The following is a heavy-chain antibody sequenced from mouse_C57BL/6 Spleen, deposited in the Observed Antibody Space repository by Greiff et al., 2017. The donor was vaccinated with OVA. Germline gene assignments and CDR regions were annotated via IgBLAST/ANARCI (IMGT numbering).Heavy chain of an antibody. CDR1: GFTFSDYG. D-gene: IGHD4-1*01. CDR2: ISSGSSTI. CDR3: ARTNWEGFFAY. Sequence: EVQLVESGGGLVKPGGSLKLSCAASGFTFSDYGMHWVRQAPEKGLEWVAYISSGSSTIYYADTVKGRFTISRDNATNTLFLQMTSLRSEDTAMYYCARTNWEGFFAYWGQGTLVTVSA. J-gene: IGHJ3*01. V-gene: IGHV5-17*01.